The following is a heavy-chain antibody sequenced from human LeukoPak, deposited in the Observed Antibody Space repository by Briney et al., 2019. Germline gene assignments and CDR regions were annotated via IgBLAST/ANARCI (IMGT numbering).Heavy chain of an antibody. Sequence: GGSLRLSCAASGFTFSNYAMSWVRQTPGKGLEWVSSISSSGASTYYADSVKGRFTISRDNSKNTLSLQMDSLRAEDTAVYYCAKDTAGYFDYWGQGTLVTVSS. CDR1: GFTFSNYA. V-gene: IGHV3-23*01. CDR3: AKDTAGYFDY. J-gene: IGHJ4*02. CDR2: ISSSGAST.